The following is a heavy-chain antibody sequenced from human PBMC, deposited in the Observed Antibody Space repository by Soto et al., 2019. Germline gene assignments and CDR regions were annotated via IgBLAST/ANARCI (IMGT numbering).Heavy chain of an antibody. CDR2: INPSGGST. D-gene: IGHD6-13*01. V-gene: IGHV1-46*01. Sequence: GASVKVSCKASGYTFTSYYMHWVRQAPGQGLEWMGIINPSGGSTSYAQKFQGRVTMTRDTSTSTVYMELSSLRSEDTAVYYCAIIAAVGTGVEYHCCMEFWCPGTTVTVSS. CDR3: AIIAAVGTGVEYHCCMEF. CDR1: GYTFTSYY. J-gene: IGHJ6*02.